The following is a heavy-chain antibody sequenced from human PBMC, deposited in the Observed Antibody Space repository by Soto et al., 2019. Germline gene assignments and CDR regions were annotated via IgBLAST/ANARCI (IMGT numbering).Heavy chain of an antibody. V-gene: IGHV4-39*02. CDR3: AREGYSSGYYYYYGMDV. CDR2: IYYSGST. Sequence: SETLSLTCTVSGGSISSSSYYWGWIRQPPGKGLEWIGSIYYSGSTYYNPSLKSRVTISVDTSKNQFSLKLSSVTAADAAVYYCAREGYSSGYYYYYGMDVWGQGTTVTVSS. J-gene: IGHJ6*02. CDR1: GGSISSSSYY. D-gene: IGHD3-22*01.